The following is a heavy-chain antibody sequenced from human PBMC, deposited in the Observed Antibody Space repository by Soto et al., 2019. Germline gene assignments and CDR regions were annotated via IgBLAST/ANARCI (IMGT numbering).Heavy chain of an antibody. J-gene: IGHJ6*03. CDR1: GFTFSSYW. V-gene: IGHV3-7*01. CDR2: IKQDGSEK. Sequence: GGSLRLSCAASGFTFSSYWMSWVRQAPGKGLEWVANIKQDGSEKYYVDSVKGRFTISRDNAKNSLYLQMNSLRAEDTAVYYCAREGNYYGSGPYYMDVWGKGTTVTVSS. CDR3: AREGNYYGSGPYYMDV. D-gene: IGHD3-10*01.